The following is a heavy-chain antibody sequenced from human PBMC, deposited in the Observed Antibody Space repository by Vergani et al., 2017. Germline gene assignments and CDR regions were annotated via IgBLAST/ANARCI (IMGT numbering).Heavy chain of an antibody. CDR2: VHRNGNT. V-gene: IGHV4-38-2*01. CDR3: ARQNPYGSAHVDF. D-gene: IGHD3-10*01. J-gene: IGHJ4*02. CDR1: GYSVGSGYY. Sequence: QVALQESGPGLVKSSETLSLNCAVSGYSVGSGYYWGWIRQPPGRGLEWIGCVHRNGNTYFTSSLRSRATISRDTSKNQFSLRLTSVTAAETAVYYCARQNPYGSAHVDFWGRGVLVTVSA.